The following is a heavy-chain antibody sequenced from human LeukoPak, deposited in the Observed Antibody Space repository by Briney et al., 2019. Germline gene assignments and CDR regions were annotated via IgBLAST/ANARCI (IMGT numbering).Heavy chain of an antibody. CDR2: VTPSGGST. J-gene: IGHJ3*02. D-gene: IGHD5-24*01. CDR1: GYTFTSYG. V-gene: IGHV1-46*01. Sequence: ASVKVSCKASGYTFTSYGISWVRQAPGQGLEWMGIVTPSGGSTSDAQKFQGRVTMTRDMSTSTVYMELSSLRPEDTAVYYCARVRDGYNDAFDIWGQGTMVTVSS. CDR3: ARVRDGYNDAFDI.